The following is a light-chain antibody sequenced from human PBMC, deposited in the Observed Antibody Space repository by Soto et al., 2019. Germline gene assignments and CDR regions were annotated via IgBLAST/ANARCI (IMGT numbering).Light chain of an antibody. J-gene: IGKJ2*01. CDR2: GSS. CDR3: RQYGSPPPYT. V-gene: IGKV3-20*01. Sequence: EVVLTQSPGTPSLSPGERATLSCRASQSVSNNYLAWYQQKPGQSPKLLIFGSSDRATGIPDRFSGSGSGTDFPRTITRREPVDLAVYYSRQYGSPPPYTFGQGKKLEIK. CDR1: QSVSNNY.